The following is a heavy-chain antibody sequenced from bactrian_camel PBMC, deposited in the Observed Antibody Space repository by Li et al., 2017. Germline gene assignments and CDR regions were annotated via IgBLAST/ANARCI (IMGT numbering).Heavy chain of an antibody. J-gene: IGHJ4*01. CDR2: VGTEGRF. D-gene: IGHD2*01. V-gene: IGHV3S55*01. CDR1: GHTSGHAC. Sequence: HVQLVESGGGSVQAGGSLRLACVASGHTSGHACMAWFRQAPGKERERVATVGTEGRFVYERHADSVKGRFTISHDNAKRTLYLQMNSLKPEDTAMYYCVADCEFRYGHFDFNIGSRGQGTQVTVS. CDR3: VADCEFRYGHFDFNIGS.